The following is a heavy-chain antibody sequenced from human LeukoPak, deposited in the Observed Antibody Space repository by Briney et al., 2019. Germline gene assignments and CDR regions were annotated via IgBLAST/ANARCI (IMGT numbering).Heavy chain of an antibody. J-gene: IGHJ1*01. V-gene: IGHV3-30-3*01. Sequence: HPGGSLRLSCAASGFPFSSYAMHWVRQAPGKGLEWVAVISYDGSNKYYADSVKGRFTVSRDNAKNSLYLQMNSLRAEDTAVYYCARTGRSSSWYTEYFQHWGQGTLVTVSS. CDR2: ISYDGSNK. CDR3: ARTGRSSSWYTEYFQH. CDR1: GFPFSSYA. D-gene: IGHD6-13*01.